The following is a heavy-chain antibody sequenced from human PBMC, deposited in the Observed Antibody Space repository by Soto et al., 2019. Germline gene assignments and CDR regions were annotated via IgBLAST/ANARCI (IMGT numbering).Heavy chain of an antibody. J-gene: IGHJ5*02. D-gene: IGHD2-21*02. CDR2: VYYSGGT. CDR1: GCTFSSYAIS. CDR3: ARVVESATQHTDLDA. V-gene: IGHV4-59*04. Sequence: SCKASGCTFSSYAISWVRQPPGRGLEFLGSVYYSGGTYYNPPLKNRVTVSVDTTKIQVSYRERPLTVALPAMHHCARVVESATQHTDLDAWGQGIVVTVSS.